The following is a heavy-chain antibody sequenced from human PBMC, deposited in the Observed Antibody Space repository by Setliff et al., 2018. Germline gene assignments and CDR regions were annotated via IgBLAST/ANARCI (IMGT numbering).Heavy chain of an antibody. CDR2: VKRKTDGLTT. V-gene: IGHV3-15*07. J-gene: IGHJ3*01. D-gene: IGHD3-16*01. CDR1: GFTFSKAW. CDR3: TTDPSPTFGGVIGAAFDF. Sequence: GGSLRLSCAVSGFTFSKAWMHWIRQAPGKGLEWVGRVKRKTDGLTTDYAAHVKGRFTISRDDSKNTLYLQMNSLKTEDTAVYYCTTDPSPTFGGVIGAAFDFWGQGTMVTVSS.